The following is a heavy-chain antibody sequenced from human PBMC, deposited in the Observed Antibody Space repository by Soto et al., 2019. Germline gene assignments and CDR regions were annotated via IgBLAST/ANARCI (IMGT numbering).Heavy chain of an antibody. CDR3: ANSGVGLSQGNDAFDI. V-gene: IGHV3-30*18. J-gene: IGHJ3*02. Sequence: QVQLVESGGGVVQPGRSLRLSCAASGFTFSSYGMHWVRQAPGKGLEWVAVISYDGSNKYYADSVKGRFTISRDNSKNTLYLQMNSLRAEDTAVYYCANSGVGLSQGNDAFDIWGQGTMVTVSS. D-gene: IGHD1-26*01. CDR2: ISYDGSNK. CDR1: GFTFSSYG.